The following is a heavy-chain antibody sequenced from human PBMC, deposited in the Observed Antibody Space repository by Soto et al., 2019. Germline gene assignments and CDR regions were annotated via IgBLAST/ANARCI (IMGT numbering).Heavy chain of an antibody. CDR1: GGSFSGYY. D-gene: IGHD1-26*01. CDR2: INHSGST. CDR3: ARGQYSGSYSRWFDP. J-gene: IGHJ5*02. Sequence: SETLSLTCAVYGGSFSGYYWSWIRQPPGKGLEWIGEINHSGSTNYNPSLKSRVTISVDTSKNQFSLKLSSVTAADTAVYYCARGQYSGSYSRWFDPWGQGTLVTVPQ. V-gene: IGHV4-34*01.